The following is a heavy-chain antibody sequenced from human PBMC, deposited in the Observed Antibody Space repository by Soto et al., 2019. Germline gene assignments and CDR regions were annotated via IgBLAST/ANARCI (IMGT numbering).Heavy chain of an antibody. Sequence: GGSLRLSCAASGFTFSSYEMNWVRQAPGKGLEWVSYISIGGSTKYYADSVKGRFTISRDNAKNTLYLQMNSLRAEDTAVYYCAGVRRYDYVWGSYRYSSAFDYWGQGTLVTVSS. J-gene: IGHJ4*02. CDR3: AGVRRYDYVWGSYRYSSAFDY. CDR2: ISIGGSTK. CDR1: GFTFSSYE. V-gene: IGHV3-48*03. D-gene: IGHD3-16*02.